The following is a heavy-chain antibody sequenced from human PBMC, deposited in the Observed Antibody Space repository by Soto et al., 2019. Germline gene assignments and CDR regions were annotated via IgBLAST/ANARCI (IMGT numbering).Heavy chain of an antibody. CDR2: ISYDGSNK. D-gene: IGHD2-15*01. V-gene: IGHV3-30*18. CDR3: AKDLTSILGYCSGGSCFPTHDAFDI. J-gene: IGHJ3*02. CDR1: GFTFSSYG. Sequence: QLGGSLRLSCAASGFTFSSYGMHWVRQAPGKGLEWVAVISYDGSNKYYADSVKGRLTIPRDNSKNTLYLQMNSLRAEDTAVYYCAKDLTSILGYCSGGSCFPTHDAFDIWGQGTMVTVSS.